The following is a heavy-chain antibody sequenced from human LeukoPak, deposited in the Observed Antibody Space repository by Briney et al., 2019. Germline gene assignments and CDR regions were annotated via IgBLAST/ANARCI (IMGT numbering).Heavy chain of an antibody. CDR2: ISASATST. CDR3: AKDHRRGWELMDLTDLIDY. Sequence: PGGSLRLSCAASGFTFSSYAMSWVRQAPGKGLEWVSGISASATSTYYADSVKGRFTISRDNSKNTLYLQMNSLRAEDTAVYYCAKDHRRGWELMDLTDLIDYWGQGTLVTVSS. D-gene: IGHD1-26*01. CDR1: GFTFSSYA. J-gene: IGHJ4*02. V-gene: IGHV3-23*01.